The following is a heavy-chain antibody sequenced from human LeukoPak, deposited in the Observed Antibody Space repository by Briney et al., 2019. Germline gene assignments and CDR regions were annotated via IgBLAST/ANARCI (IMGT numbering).Heavy chain of an antibody. D-gene: IGHD3-10*01. J-gene: IGHJ4*02. CDR1: GGSISSSSYY. CDR3: ARDVRGVINPLYYFDY. V-gene: IGHV4-39*07. Sequence: SETLSLTCTVSGGSISSSSYYWGWIRQPPGKGLEWIGSIYYSGSTYYNPSLKSRVTISVDTSKNQFSLKLSSVTAADTAVYYCARDVRGVINPLYYFDYWGQGTLVTVSS. CDR2: IYYSGST.